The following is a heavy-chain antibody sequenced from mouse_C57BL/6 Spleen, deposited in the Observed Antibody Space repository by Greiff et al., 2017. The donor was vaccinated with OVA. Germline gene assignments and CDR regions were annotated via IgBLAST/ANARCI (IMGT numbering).Heavy chain of an antibody. J-gene: IGHJ2*01. D-gene: IGHD4-1*01. CDR1: GFTFTSYW. V-gene: IGHV1-69*01. CDR2: IDPSDSYT. Sequence: VQLQQPGAELVMPGASVKLSCKASGFTFTSYWMHWVKQRPGQGLEWIREIDPSDSYTNYNQKFKGKSTLTVDKSSSTAYMQLSSLTSEDSAVYYCASRLGSGFDYWGQGTTLTVSS. CDR3: ASRLGSGFDY.